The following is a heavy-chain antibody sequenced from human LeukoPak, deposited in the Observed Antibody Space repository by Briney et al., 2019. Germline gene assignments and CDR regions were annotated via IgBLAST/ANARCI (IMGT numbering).Heavy chain of an antibody. CDR1: GYTFTGYY. J-gene: IGHJ4*02. CDR3: ARDLARFGEAPYYFDY. D-gene: IGHD3-10*01. Sequence: ASVKVSCKASGYTFTGYYMHWVRQAPGQGLEWMGWINPNSGGTNYAQKFQGRVTMTRDTSISTAYMELSRLRSDDTAVYYCARDLARFGEAPYYFDYWGQGALVTVSS. CDR2: INPNSGGT. V-gene: IGHV1-2*02.